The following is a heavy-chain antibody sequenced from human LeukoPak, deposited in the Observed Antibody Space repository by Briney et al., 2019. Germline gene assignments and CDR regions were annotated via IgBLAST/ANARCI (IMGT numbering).Heavy chain of an antibody. CDR3: AKTGVPNYYGSGSYVDY. V-gene: IGHV3-23*01. CDR1: GFTFSSYA. D-gene: IGHD3-10*01. CDR2: ISASGGTT. J-gene: IGHJ4*02. Sequence: GTSLRLSCAASGFTFSSYAMSWVRQAPGKGLEWVSVISASGGTTYYADSVKGRFTISRDNSKKTLYLQVNSLRAEDTALYYCAKTGVPNYYGSGSYVDYWGQGTLVTVSS.